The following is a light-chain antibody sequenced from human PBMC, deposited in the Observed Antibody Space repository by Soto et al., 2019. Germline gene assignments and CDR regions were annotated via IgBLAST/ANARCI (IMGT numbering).Light chain of an antibody. J-gene: IGLJ2*01. CDR1: SSDVGGYDY. V-gene: IGLV2-14*03. CDR3: SSYTSSNTGV. Sequence: QSVLTQPASVSGSPGQSITISCTGTSSDVGGYDYVSWYQHHPGKAPKLMIYDVSNRPSGVSNRFSRSKSGNTASLTISGLQAEDEADYYCSSYTSSNTGVFGGGTKLTVL. CDR2: DVS.